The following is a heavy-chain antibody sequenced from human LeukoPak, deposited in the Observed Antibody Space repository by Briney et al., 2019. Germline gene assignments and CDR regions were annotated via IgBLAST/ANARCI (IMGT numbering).Heavy chain of an antibody. CDR1: GGSISSSSYY. V-gene: IGHV4-39*07. J-gene: IGHJ5*02. CDR2: IYHSGNT. Sequence: SETLSLTCTVSGGSISSSSYYWGWIRQPPGKGLEWIGNIYHSGNTYYNPSLKSRVTISVDTSKNQFSLKLSSVTAADTAVYYCARTTKYQFKWAGFDPWGQGTLVTVSS. D-gene: IGHD2-2*01. CDR3: ARTTKYQFKWAGFDP.